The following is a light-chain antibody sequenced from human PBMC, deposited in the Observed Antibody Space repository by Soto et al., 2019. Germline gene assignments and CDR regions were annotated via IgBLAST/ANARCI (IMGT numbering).Light chain of an antibody. V-gene: IGLV2-14*01. J-gene: IGLJ1*01. CDR3: SSYTGSSTLVYV. Sequence: QSALTQPASVSGYPGQSITISCTGTSSDVGGYNYVSWYQQHPGKAPKLVIYDVTNRPSGVSDRFSGSRSGNTASLTISGLQSEDEADYYCSSYTGSSTLVYVFGTGTKVTVL. CDR1: SSDVGGYNY. CDR2: DVT.